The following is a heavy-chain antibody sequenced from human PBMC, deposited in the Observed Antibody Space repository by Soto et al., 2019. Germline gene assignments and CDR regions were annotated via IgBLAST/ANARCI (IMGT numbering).Heavy chain of an antibody. CDR1: GFTFSSYW. D-gene: IGHD1-26*01. Sequence: EVQLVESGGGLVQPGGSLRLSCAASGFTFSSYWMHWVRQAPGKGLVWVSRINSDGSSTSYADSVKGRFTISRDNAKNTLYLQRNSLRAEDTAVYYCARGSWELEGLDWFDPWGQGTLVTVSS. J-gene: IGHJ5*02. V-gene: IGHV3-74*01. CDR2: INSDGSST. CDR3: ARGSWELEGLDWFDP.